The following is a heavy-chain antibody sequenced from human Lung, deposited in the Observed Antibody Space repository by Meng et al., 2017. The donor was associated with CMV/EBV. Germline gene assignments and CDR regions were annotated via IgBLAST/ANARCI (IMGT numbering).Heavy chain of an antibody. D-gene: IGHD2-2*02. Sequence: SVXVFXKASGGTFSSYAISWVRHAPGQGLEWMGGIIPIFGIANYAQKFQGRVTITTDESTSTAYMEVSSLRSEDTAVYYCARDRTGDCSSTSCYNYYYYYGMDVXGQGXTVTVSS. CDR3: ARDRTGDCSSTSCYNYYYYYGMDV. CDR1: GGTFSSYA. J-gene: IGHJ6*02. V-gene: IGHV1-69*05. CDR2: IIPIFGIA.